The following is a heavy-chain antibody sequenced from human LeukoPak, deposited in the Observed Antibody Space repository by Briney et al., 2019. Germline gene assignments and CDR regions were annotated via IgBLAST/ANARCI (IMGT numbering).Heavy chain of an antibody. J-gene: IGHJ6*03. CDR3: ARDPYSGSYGDYYYYYMDV. V-gene: IGHV3-21*01. CDR1: GFSFSTYN. Sequence: PGGSLRLSCAASGFSFSTYNRNWVRQAPGKGLEWVSSITTSSTYIYYADSVKGRFTISRDNAKNSLYLQMNSLRAEDTAVYYCARDPYSGSYGDYYYYYMDVWGKGTTVTISS. D-gene: IGHD1-26*01. CDR2: ITTSSTYI.